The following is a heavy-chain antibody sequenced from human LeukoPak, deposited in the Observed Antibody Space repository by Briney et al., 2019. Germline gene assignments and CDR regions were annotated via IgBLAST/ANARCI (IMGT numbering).Heavy chain of an antibody. V-gene: IGHV4-34*01. CDR2: INHSGST. CDR1: GGSFSGYY. D-gene: IGHD3-10*01. CDR3: ARLWFGELSAFDY. J-gene: IGHJ4*02. Sequence: SETLSLTCAVYGGSFSGYYWSWIRQPPGKGLEGIGEINHSGSTNYNPSLKSRVTISVDTSKNQFSLKLSSVSAADTAVYYCARLWFGELSAFDYWGQGTLVTVSS.